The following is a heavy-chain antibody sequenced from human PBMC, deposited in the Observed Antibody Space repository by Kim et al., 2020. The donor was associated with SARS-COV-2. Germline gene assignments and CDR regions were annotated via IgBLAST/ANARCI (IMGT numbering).Heavy chain of an antibody. Sequence: ASVKVSCKVSGYTLTELSMHWVRQAPGKGLEWMGGFDPEDGETIYAQKFQGRVTMTEDTSTDTAYMELSSLRSEDTAVYYCATDWRKWELLTEQSLGYWGQGTLVTVSS. J-gene: IGHJ4*02. CDR3: ATDWRKWELLTEQSLGY. V-gene: IGHV1-24*01. D-gene: IGHD1-26*01. CDR2: FDPEDGET. CDR1: GYTLTELS.